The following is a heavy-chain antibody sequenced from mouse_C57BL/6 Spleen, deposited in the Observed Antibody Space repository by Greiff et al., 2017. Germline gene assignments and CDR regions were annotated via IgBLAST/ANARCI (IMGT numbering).Heavy chain of an antibody. D-gene: IGHD1-1*01. J-gene: IGHJ4*01. Sequence: QVQLQQPGAELVMPGASVKLSCKASGYPFTSYWMHWVKPRPGPGLEWIGEIDPSDSSTNYNQKFKGKSTLTVDKSSSTAYMQRRSLTSEDSAVYYCARAITTVVGGAMDYWGQGTSVTVSS. CDR3: ARAITTVVGGAMDY. V-gene: IGHV1-69*01. CDR1: GYPFTSYW. CDR2: IDPSDSST.